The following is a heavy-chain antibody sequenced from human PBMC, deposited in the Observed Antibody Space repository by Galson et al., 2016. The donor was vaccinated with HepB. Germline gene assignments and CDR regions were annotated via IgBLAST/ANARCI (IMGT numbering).Heavy chain of an antibody. Sequence: PALVKPTQTLTLTCTFSGFSLSTSGVGVGWIRQPPGKALEWLALIYWDDDKRYSPSLKSRLTITKDTSKNQVVLTMTNMDPVDTATYYSAHRPTYGSGYYSDYWGQGTLVTVSS. J-gene: IGHJ4*02. D-gene: IGHD3-10*01. V-gene: IGHV2-5*02. CDR2: IYWDDDK. CDR1: GFSLSTSGVG. CDR3: AHRPTYGSGYYSDY.